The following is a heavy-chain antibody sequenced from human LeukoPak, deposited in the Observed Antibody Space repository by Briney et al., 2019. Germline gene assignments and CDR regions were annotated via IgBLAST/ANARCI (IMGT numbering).Heavy chain of an antibody. D-gene: IGHD3-10*01. CDR1: GFSFSNYG. Sequence: GGSLRLSCAASGFSFSNYGMHWVRQAPGKGLEWVAVIWYDGSNKYYADSVKGRFTISRDNSKNTLYLQMNSLRAEDKAVYYCVRDVSPVVRASPMGYWGQGTLVTVSS. CDR2: IWYDGSNK. CDR3: VRDVSPVVRASPMGY. V-gene: IGHV3-33*01. J-gene: IGHJ4*02.